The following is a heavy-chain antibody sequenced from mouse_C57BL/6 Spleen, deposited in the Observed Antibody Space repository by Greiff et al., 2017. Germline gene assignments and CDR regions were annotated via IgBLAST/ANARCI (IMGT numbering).Heavy chain of an antibody. Sequence: EVKVVESGGGLVKPGGSLKLSCAASGFTFSSYAMSWVRQTPEKRLEWVATISDGGRYTYYQNNVKGRFTISRDNAKNNLYLQMSHLKSEDTAMYYWARDRRGEDYAMDYWGQGTSGTVSS. CDR1: GFTFSSYA. V-gene: IGHV5-4*01. CDR2: ISDGGRYT. CDR3: ARDRRGEDYAMDY. J-gene: IGHJ4*01.